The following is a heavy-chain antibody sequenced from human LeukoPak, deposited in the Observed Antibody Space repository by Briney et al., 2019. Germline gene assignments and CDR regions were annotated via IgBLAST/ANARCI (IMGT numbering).Heavy chain of an antibody. CDR3: ATTWSRYDFWSGYYPFDY. J-gene: IGHJ4*02. CDR2: IYYSGST. V-gene: IGHV4-39*01. CDR1: GGSISSSSYY. D-gene: IGHD3-3*01. Sequence: SETLSLTCTVSGGSISSSSYYWGWIRQPPGKGLEWIGSIYYSGSTYYNPSLKSRVTISVDTSKNQFSLKLSSVTAADTAVYHCATTWSRYDFWSGYYPFDYWGQGTLVTVSS.